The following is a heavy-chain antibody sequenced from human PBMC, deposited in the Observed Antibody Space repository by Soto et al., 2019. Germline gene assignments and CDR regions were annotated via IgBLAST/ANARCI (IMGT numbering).Heavy chain of an antibody. V-gene: IGHV4-59*01. J-gene: IGHJ4*02. Sequence: PSETLSLTCTVSGGSISSYYWSWIRQPPGKGLEWIGYIYYSGSTNYNPSLKSRVTISVDTSKSQFYLKLSTVTAADTAVYYCAREAYADCSGQLFDKWGQGTLVTVSS. CDR2: IYYSGST. D-gene: IGHD2-21*01. CDR3: AREAYADCSGQLFDK. CDR1: GGSISSYY.